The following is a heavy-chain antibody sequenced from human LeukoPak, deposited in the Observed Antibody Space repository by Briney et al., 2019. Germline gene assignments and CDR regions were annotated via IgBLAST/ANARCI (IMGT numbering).Heavy chain of an antibody. CDR1: GGSISSGSYY. CDR2: INHSGST. D-gene: IGHD6-13*01. J-gene: IGHJ6*03. V-gene: IGHV4-39*07. CDR3: ARAGGAAAGRFYYYYYYMDV. Sequence: PSETLSLTCTVSGGSISSGSYYWSWIRQPPGKGLEWIGEINHSGSTNYNPSLKSRVTISVDTSKNQFSLKLSSVTAADTAVYYCARAGGAAAGRFYYYYYYMDVWGKGTTVTVSS.